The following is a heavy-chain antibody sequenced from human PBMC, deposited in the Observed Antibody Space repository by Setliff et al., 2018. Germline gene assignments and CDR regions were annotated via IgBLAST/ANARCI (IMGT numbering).Heavy chain of an antibody. CDR3: TRGPTIFGAIYYMDV. D-gene: IGHD3-3*01. V-gene: IGHV3-7*01. CDR2: IKHDATDQ. J-gene: IGHJ6*03. CDR1: GFYFTMYW. Sequence: PGGSLRLSCVTSGFYFTMYWMTWVRQAPGKGLEWVASIKHDATDQKYVDSVRGRFTVSRDNGKNSVHLQMNGLRADDTAVYYCTRGPTIFGAIYYMDVWGKGTTVTVSS.